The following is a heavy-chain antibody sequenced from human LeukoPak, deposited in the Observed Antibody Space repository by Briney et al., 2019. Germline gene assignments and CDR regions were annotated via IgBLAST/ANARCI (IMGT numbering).Heavy chain of an antibody. CDR2: LTYSGDPT. V-gene: IGHV3-23*01. CDR1: GFTFSIYA. Sequence: PGGSLSLSCAASGFTFSIYAMGWVRQAPGMGLEWVSSLTYSGDPTYYADSVKGRFTISRDNSKNMLYLQMNSLRVNDTAVYYCASDSSVDAFDIWGQGTMVTVSS. D-gene: IGHD6-19*01. CDR3: ASDSSVDAFDI. J-gene: IGHJ3*02.